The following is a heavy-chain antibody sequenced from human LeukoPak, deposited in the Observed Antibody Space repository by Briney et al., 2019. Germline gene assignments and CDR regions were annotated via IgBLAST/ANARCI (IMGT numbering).Heavy chain of an antibody. CDR1: GYTLTELS. V-gene: IGHV1-24*01. D-gene: IGHD3-9*01. CDR3: ATYLLLTDDILTGYPMEY. J-gene: IGHJ4*02. CDR2: FDPEDGET. Sequence: ASVKVSCKVSGYTLTELSMHWVRQAPGKGLEWMGGFDPEDGETIYAQKFQGRVTMTEDTSTDTAYMELSSLRSEDAAVYYCATYLLLTDDILTGYPMEYWGQGTLATVSS.